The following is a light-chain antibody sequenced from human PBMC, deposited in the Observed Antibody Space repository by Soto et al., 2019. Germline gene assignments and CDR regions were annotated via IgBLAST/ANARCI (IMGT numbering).Light chain of an antibody. Sequence: DIQMTQSPSSLSASVGDRVTITCRASQSISSYLNWYQQKPGKAPKLLIYAASSLQSGVPSRFSGSGSGTDFTLTISSLQPEDFATYYCKHSYSTPFTFCPGTKVDIK. J-gene: IGKJ3*01. CDR2: AAS. V-gene: IGKV1-39*01. CDR1: QSISSY. CDR3: KHSYSTPFT.